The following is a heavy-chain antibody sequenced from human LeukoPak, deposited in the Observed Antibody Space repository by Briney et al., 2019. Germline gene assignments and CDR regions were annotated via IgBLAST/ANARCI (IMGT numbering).Heavy chain of an antibody. CDR3: ARSSGWYLYYFDY. D-gene: IGHD6-19*01. CDR1: GGSISSSNW. J-gene: IGHJ4*02. Sequence: SGTLSLTCAVSGGSISSSNWWSWVPQPPGKGLEWIGEIYHSGNTNYNPSLKSGVTISVDKSKNQFSLKLSSVTAADTAVYYCARSSGWYLYYFDYWGQGTLVTVSS. CDR2: IYHSGNT. V-gene: IGHV4-4*02.